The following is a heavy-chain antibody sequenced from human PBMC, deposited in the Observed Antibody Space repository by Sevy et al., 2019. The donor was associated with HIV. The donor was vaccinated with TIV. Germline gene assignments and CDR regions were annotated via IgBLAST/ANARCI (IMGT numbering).Heavy chain of an antibody. J-gene: IGHJ4*02. D-gene: IGHD2-2*01. CDR1: GYTFTSYG. Sequence: ASVKVSCKASGYTFTSYGISRVRQAPGQGLEWMGWISTFNVNTNNAQKFQGRVTMTTDTSTSTAYMELTSLRSDDTAVYYCARDDCSSLSCHGSLLYWGQGTLVTVSS. V-gene: IGHV1-18*01. CDR2: ISTFNVNT. CDR3: ARDDCSSLSCHGSLLY.